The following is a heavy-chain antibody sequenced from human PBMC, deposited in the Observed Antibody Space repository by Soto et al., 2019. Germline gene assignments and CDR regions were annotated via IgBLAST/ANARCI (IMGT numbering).Heavy chain of an antibody. D-gene: IGHD2-15*01. CDR3: ARSTYCSGGSCYPNY. J-gene: IGHJ4*02. CDR1: GFSLSTSGVG. CDR2: IYWDDDK. Sequence: QITLKESGPTLVKPTQTLTLTCTFSGFSLSTSGVGVGWIRQPPGKALEWLALIYWDDDKRYSPSLKSRLTITKHTSKDQVALTMPNMDPVDTATYYCARSTYCSGGSCYPNYWGQGTLVTVSS. V-gene: IGHV2-5*02.